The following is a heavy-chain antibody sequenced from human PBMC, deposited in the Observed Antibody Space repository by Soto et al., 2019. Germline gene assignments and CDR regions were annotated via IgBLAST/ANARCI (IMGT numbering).Heavy chain of an antibody. D-gene: IGHD6-13*01. CDR1: GFTFSSYS. CDR2: ISSSSSYI. V-gene: IGHV3-21*01. Sequence: GGSLRLSCAASGFTFSSYSMNWVRQAPGKGLEWVSSISSSSSYIYYADSVKGRFTISRDNAKNSLYLQMNSLRAEDTAVYYCAREIEQQLVLDYWGQGTLVTVS. J-gene: IGHJ4*02. CDR3: AREIEQQLVLDY.